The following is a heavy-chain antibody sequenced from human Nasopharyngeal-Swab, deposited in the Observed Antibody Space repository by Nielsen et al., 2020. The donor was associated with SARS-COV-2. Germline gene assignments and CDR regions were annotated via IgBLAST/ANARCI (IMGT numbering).Heavy chain of an antibody. J-gene: IGHJ4*02. Sequence: ASVKVSCKASGYTFTGYYMHWVRQAPGQGLEWMGWINPNSGGTNYAQKFQGRVTMTRDTSISTAYMELSRLRSDDTAVYYCERDLIAMIVVNGGVYFDYWGQGTLVTVSS. CDR2: INPNSGGT. CDR3: ERDLIAMIVVNGGVYFDY. D-gene: IGHD3-22*01. V-gene: IGHV1-2*02. CDR1: GYTFTGYY.